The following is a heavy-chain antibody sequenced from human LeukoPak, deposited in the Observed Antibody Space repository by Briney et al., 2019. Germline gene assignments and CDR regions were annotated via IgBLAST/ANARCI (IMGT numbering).Heavy chain of an antibody. Sequence: PSETLSLTCTVSGGSISSYYWSWIRQPAGKGLEWIGRIYTSGSTNYNPSLKSRVTISVDTSKNQFSLKLSSVTAADTAVYYCATNTRPYDSGAFDIWGQGTMVTVSS. CDR3: ATNTRPYDSGAFDI. CDR2: IYTSGST. CDR1: GGSISSYY. V-gene: IGHV4-4*07. D-gene: IGHD3-22*01. J-gene: IGHJ3*02.